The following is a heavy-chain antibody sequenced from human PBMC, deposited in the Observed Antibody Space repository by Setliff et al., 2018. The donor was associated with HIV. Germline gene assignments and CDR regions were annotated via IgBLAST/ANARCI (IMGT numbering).Heavy chain of an antibody. CDR2: IFTSGST. D-gene: IGHD3-10*01. J-gene: IGHJ5*02. CDR1: GGSVSNYY. V-gene: IGHV4-4*09. Sequence: KPSETLSLTCTVSGGSVSNYYWTWIRQAPGKGLEWIGYIFTSGSTTYNPSLKSRVTISVDTSKNQFSLRLSSVTAADTAVYYCARAFGSGSYRWFDPWGQGMLVTVSS. CDR3: ARAFGSGSYRWFDP.